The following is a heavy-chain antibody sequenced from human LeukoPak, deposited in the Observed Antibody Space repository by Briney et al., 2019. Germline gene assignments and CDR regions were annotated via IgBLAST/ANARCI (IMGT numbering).Heavy chain of an antibody. Sequence: GRSLRLSCAASGFTFSSYGMHWVRQAPGKGLEWVAVIWYDGSNKCYADSVKGRFTISRDNSKSTLYLQMNSLRAEDTAVYYCAGDYGEYYYGMDVWGQGTTVTVSS. D-gene: IGHD4-17*01. CDR2: IWYDGSNK. J-gene: IGHJ6*02. V-gene: IGHV3-33*01. CDR3: AGDYGEYYYGMDV. CDR1: GFTFSSYG.